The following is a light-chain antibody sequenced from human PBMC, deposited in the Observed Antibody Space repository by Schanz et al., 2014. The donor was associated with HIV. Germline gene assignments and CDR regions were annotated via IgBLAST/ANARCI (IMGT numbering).Light chain of an antibody. CDR2: GNS. Sequence: SVLTQPPSVSGAPGQRVTISCTGSSSNIGAGYDVHWYQQLPGTAPKLLIYGNSNRPSGVPDRFSGSKSGTSASLAITGLQAEDEVDYYCQSYDSSLSGYVFGTGTKLTVL. J-gene: IGLJ1*01. CDR1: SSNIGAGYD. CDR3: QSYDSSLSGYV. V-gene: IGLV1-40*01.